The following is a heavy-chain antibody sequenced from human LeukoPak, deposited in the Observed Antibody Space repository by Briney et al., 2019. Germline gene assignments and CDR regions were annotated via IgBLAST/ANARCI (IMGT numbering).Heavy chain of an antibody. V-gene: IGHV1-46*01. CDR1: GYTFISCY. J-gene: IGHJ6*03. CDR2: INPSGGST. Sequence: ASVKVSCKACGYTFISCYIHWVRQAPGQGLEWMGIINPSGGSTSYAQKFQGRVTMTRDTSTSTVYMELSSLRSEDTAVYYCARSSGRSPNRDYMDVWGKGTTVTISS. CDR3: ARSSGRSPNRDYMDV. D-gene: IGHD1-14*01.